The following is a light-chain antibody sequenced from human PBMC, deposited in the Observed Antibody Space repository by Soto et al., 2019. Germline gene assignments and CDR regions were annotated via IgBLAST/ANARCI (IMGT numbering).Light chain of an antibody. CDR3: QQYHSLSFP. CDR2: DVF. J-gene: IGKJ2*01. V-gene: IGKV1-5*01. Sequence: DIQMTQSPSSRSASVGDRVTITCRASQSITYWLAWYQQKPGRAPKLLIYDVFNLQSGVPSRFSGSGSGTEFPLTISSLQPDDSATYYCQQYHSLSFPFGQGTKLAIK. CDR1: QSITYW.